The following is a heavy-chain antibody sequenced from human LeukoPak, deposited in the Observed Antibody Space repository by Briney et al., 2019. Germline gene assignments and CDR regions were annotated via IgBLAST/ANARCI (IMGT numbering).Heavy chain of an antibody. CDR1: GHTLTDLS. D-gene: IGHD1-26*01. CDR2: IDPEDGET. J-gene: IGHJ4*02. V-gene: IGHV1-24*01. CDR3: ATGGIYSLLDY. Sequence: ASVKVSCKVSGHTLTDLSTHWVRQAPGGGLEWMGTIDPEDGETIYAQKFQGRVTMTEDTATDTAYMELRSLRFEDTAVYYCATGGIYSLLDYWGQGTLVTVSS.